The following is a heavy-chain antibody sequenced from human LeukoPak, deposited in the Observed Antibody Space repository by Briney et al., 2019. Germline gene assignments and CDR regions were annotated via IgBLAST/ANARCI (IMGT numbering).Heavy chain of an antibody. CDR3: ARVTTGTVDY. CDR1: RYSIRSGYY. D-gene: IGHD1-1*01. CDR2: IFHSGRT. J-gene: IGHJ4*02. V-gene: IGHV4-38-2*02. Sequence: SETLSLTCTVSRYSIRSGYYWGWIRQPPGKGLEWIGSIFHSGRTFYDASLKSRVTISVDTSKNQFSLRLSSMTAADTAVYYCARVTTGTVDYWGQGTLVTVSS.